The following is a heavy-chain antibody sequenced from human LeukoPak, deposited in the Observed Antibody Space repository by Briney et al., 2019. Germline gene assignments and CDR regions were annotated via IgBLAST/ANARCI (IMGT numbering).Heavy chain of an antibody. Sequence: GGSLRLSCAASGFTFSSYSMNWVCQAPGKGLEWLSFISSSSSYIYYADSLKGRFTISRDNAKNSLFLQMNSLRAEDTAVYYCATGGVGATSPLFIDYWGQGTLVTVSS. D-gene: IGHD1-26*01. V-gene: IGHV3-21*01. CDR1: GFTFSSYS. J-gene: IGHJ4*02. CDR3: ATGGVGATSPLFIDY. CDR2: ISSSSSYI.